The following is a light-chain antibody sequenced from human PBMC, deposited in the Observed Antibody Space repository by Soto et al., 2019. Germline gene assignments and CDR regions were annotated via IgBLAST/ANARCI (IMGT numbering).Light chain of an antibody. CDR3: QQRSSWT. J-gene: IGKJ1*01. V-gene: IGKV3-11*01. Sequence: EIVLTQSPATLSLSPGERVTLSCRASQSVSSFLGWYQQKPGQAPRLLIYDASNRAPGIPARFSGSGSGTDFTRTIRSLEPEDFAVYYCQQRSSWTFGQGTKVEIK. CDR2: DAS. CDR1: QSVSSF.